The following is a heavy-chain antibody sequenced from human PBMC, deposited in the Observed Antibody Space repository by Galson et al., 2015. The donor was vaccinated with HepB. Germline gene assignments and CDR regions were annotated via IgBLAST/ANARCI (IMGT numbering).Heavy chain of an antibody. CDR2: IYYSGST. Sequence: ETLSLTCTVSGGSISSYYWSWIRQPPGKGLEWIGYIYYSGSTNYNPSLKSRVTISVDTSKNQFSLKLSSVTAADTAVYYCARGPPLLWFGELSRHFDPWGQGTLVTVSS. CDR3: ARGPPLLWFGELSRHFDP. V-gene: IGHV4-59*01. D-gene: IGHD3-10*01. J-gene: IGHJ5*02. CDR1: GGSISSYY.